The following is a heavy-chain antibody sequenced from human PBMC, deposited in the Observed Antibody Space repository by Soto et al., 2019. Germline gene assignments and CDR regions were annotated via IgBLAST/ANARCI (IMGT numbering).Heavy chain of an antibody. CDR3: ARGRVVLRFLEWPTGYYGMDV. D-gene: IGHD3-3*01. J-gene: IGHJ6*02. Sequence: PSETLSLTCAVYGGSFSGYYWSWIRQPPGKGLEWIGEINHSGSTNYNPSLKSRVTISVDTSKNQSSLKLSSVTAADTAVYYCARGRVVLRFLEWPTGYYGMDVWGQGTTVTVSS. CDR1: GGSFSGYY. CDR2: INHSGST. V-gene: IGHV4-34*01.